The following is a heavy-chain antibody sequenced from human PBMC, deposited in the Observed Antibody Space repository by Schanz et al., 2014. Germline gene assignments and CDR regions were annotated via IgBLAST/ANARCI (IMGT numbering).Heavy chain of an antibody. CDR3: AKVRYSSGWRGDYFDE. CDR1: RFTVTNAW. D-gene: IGHD6-25*01. V-gene: IGHV3-23*04. CDR2: ISASGGDT. Sequence: EVQLVESGGGLVKPGGSLTLSCAASRFTVTNAWMSWVRQAPGKGLEWLSVISASGGDTYYADSVKGRFTISRDNSKNTLYLQMNSLRAEDTAVYYCAKVRYSSGWRGDYFDEWGQGTLVTVAS. J-gene: IGHJ4*02.